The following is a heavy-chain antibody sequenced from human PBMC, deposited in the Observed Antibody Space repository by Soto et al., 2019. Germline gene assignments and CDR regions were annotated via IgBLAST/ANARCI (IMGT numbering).Heavy chain of an antibody. CDR3: AREDESSGRAGTFHH. CDR1: GFTFSTYV. J-gene: IGHJ1*01. Sequence: QVQMVESGGGVVQPGRSLRLSCAASGFTFSTYVMHWVRHVPGKGLEWVAGISKDGNTEHYADSVKGRFTISRDNSKSTLNLQMNSLTGGDTAVYFCAREDESSGRAGTFHHWGQGPLVAVS. D-gene: IGHD3-22*01. V-gene: IGHV3-30-3*01. CDR2: ISKDGNTE.